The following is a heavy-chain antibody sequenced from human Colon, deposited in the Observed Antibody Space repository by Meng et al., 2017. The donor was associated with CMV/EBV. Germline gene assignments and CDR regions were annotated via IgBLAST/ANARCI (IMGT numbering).Heavy chain of an antibody. D-gene: IGHD5-24*01. Sequence: SETLSLTCTVSGDSISRSDYYWGWIRQPPGKGLEWIGNFHYGGSTFYNPSLRSRVTISVDTSKNQLSLNLNSVTAADTAIYYCAREYATMTPFDYWGQGTLVTVS. V-gene: IGHV4-39*07. J-gene: IGHJ4*02. CDR1: GDSISRSDYY. CDR3: AREYATMTPFDY. CDR2: FHYGGST.